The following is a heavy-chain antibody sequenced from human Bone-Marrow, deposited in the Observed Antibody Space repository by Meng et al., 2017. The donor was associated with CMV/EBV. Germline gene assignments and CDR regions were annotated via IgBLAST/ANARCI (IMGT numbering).Heavy chain of an antibody. CDR3: ARALLKYRWYYYGRDV. CDR1: GGTFSSYT. CDR2: IIPILGIA. D-gene: IGHD2-15*01. J-gene: IGHJ6*02. V-gene: IGHV1-69*10. Sequence: SVKVSCKASGGTFSSYTISWVRQAPGQGLEWMGGIIPILGIANYAQKFQGRVTITADKSTSTAYMELSSLRSEDTAVYYCARALLKYRWYYYGRDVWGQGTTVTVYS.